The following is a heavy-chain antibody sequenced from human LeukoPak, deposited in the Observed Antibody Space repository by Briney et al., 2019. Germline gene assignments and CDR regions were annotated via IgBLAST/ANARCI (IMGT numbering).Heavy chain of an antibody. Sequence: GGSLRLSCAASGFTFSSYWMSWVRQAPGEGVEWVANIKQDGSEKYYVDSVKGRFTISRDNAKNSLYLQMNSLKTEDTAVYYCTTDGSGWHFEGYWGQGTLVTVSS. J-gene: IGHJ4*02. V-gene: IGHV3-7*03. CDR3: TTDGSGWHFEGY. CDR2: IKQDGSEK. CDR1: GFTFSSYW. D-gene: IGHD6-19*01.